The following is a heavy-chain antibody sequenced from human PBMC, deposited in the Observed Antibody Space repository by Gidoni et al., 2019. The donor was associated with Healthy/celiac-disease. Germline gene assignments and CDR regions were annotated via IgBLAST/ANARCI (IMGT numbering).Heavy chain of an antibody. CDR2: ISSSSSYI. J-gene: IGHJ6*02. Sequence: EVQLVESGGGLVKPGGSLRLSCAASGFTFSSYSMNWVRQAPGKGLEWVSSISSSSSYIYYADSVKGRFTISRDNAKNSLYLQMNSLRAEDTAVYYCASFPPGGYYYGMDVWGQGTTVTVSS. V-gene: IGHV3-21*01. CDR1: GFTFSSYS. CDR3: ASFPPGGYYYGMDV.